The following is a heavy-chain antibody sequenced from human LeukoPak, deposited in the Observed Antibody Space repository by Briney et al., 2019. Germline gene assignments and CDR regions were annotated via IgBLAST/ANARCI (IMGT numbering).Heavy chain of an antibody. V-gene: IGHV4-38-2*02. D-gene: IGHD3-10*01. Sequence: SETLSLTCSVSGFSISNGYYWGWIRQPPGKGLDWIGIIYHSGSTYYNPSLKSRVTMSVDTSKNQFSLKLSSVTAADTAVYYCARADGGSGSPIALLDYWGQGTLVTVSS. CDR2: IYHSGST. CDR1: GFSISNGYY. J-gene: IGHJ4*02. CDR3: ARADGGSGSPIALLDY.